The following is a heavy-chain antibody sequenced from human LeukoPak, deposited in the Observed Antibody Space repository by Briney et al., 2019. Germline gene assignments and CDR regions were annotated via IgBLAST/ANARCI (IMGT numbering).Heavy chain of an antibody. D-gene: IGHD2-2*01. V-gene: IGHV1-8*01. CDR1: GYTFTSYD. CDR3: ARGNQLLYYYYYMDV. Sequence: ASVKVSCKSSGYTFTSYDINWVRQATGQGLEWMGWTNPNSGNTGYAQKFQGRVTMTRNTSISTAYMELSSLRSEDTAVYYCARGNQLLYYYYYMDVWGKGTTVTVSS. CDR2: TNPNSGNT. J-gene: IGHJ6*03.